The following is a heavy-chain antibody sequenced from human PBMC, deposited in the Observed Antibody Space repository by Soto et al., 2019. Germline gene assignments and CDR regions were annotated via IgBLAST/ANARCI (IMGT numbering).Heavy chain of an antibody. Sequence: SETLSLTCAVYGGSFSGYYWSWIRQPPGKGLEWIGEINHSGSTNYNPSLKSRVTISVDTSKNQFSLQLTSVTPEDTAVYYCAGTASHYWYYMDVWGKGTTVTVSS. CDR3: AGTASHYWYYMDV. CDR1: GGSFSGYY. J-gene: IGHJ6*03. V-gene: IGHV4-34*01. CDR2: INHSGST. D-gene: IGHD1-7*01.